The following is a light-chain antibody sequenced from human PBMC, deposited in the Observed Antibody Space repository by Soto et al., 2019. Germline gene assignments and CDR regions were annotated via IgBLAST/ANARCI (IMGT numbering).Light chain of an antibody. CDR3: QQYNNWPPIT. V-gene: IGKV3-15*01. J-gene: IGKJ5*01. CDR1: QSVRSK. CDR2: DAS. Sequence: EIVMTQSPATLAVSPGERATLSCRASQSVRSKLAWYQQKPGQAPRLLIYDASTRATGIPVRFSGSGSGTEFTLTISSLQSEDFAVYYCQQYNNWPPITFGQGTRLENK.